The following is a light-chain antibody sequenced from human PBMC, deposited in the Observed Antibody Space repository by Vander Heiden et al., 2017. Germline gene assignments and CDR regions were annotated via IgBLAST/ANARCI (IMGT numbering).Light chain of an antibody. CDR3: CSYAGSYTFEGV. Sequence: QSALTQPRSVSGSPGQSVTISCTGTSSDVGGYNYVSCYHQHPGKAPKLMLYDVSKRPSAVPDRFSGSKSGSTASLTCSGLQGEDEADYYYCSYAGSYTFEGVFGGGTKLTVL. V-gene: IGLV2-11*01. CDR2: DVS. J-gene: IGLJ2*01. CDR1: SSDVGGYNY.